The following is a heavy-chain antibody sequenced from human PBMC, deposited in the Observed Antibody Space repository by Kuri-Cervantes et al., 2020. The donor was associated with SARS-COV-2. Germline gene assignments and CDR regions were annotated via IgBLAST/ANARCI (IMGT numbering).Heavy chain of an antibody. D-gene: IGHD6-13*01. J-gene: IGHJ4*02. CDR3: ASQQLPLFDY. CDR2: VSPNSNTI. Sequence: GGSLRLSCIAYGFSFRIYSMNWVRQAPGKGLEWISYVSPNSNTIYYADSVKGRFTISRDNAKNSLYLQMNSLRDEDTAVYYCASQQLPLFDYWGQGTLVTVSS. V-gene: IGHV3-48*02. CDR1: GFSFRIYS.